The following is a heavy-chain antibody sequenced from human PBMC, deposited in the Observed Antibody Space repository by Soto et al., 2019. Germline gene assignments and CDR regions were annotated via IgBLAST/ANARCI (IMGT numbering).Heavy chain of an antibody. CDR3: ARDKGSMVRGVLYGMDV. CDR1: GYTFTGYY. D-gene: IGHD3-10*01. CDR2: INPNSGGT. J-gene: IGHJ6*02. Sequence: ASVKVSCKASGYTFTGYYMHWVRQAPGQGLEWMGWINPNSGGTNYAQKFQGWVTMTRDTSISTAYMELSRLRSDDTAVYYCARDKGSMVRGVLYGMDVWGQGPTDTVSS. V-gene: IGHV1-2*04.